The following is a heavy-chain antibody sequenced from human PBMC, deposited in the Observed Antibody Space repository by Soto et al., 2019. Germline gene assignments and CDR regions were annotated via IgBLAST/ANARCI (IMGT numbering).Heavy chain of an antibody. CDR3: WYGTRPAHIVD. D-gene: IGHD3-16*02. J-gene: IGHJ1*01. V-gene: IGHV4-34*01. Sequence: SETLSLTCTVYGGSFSGDLCSWIRQRPGKGMEWIGEIDHSGRDYYNPSLTTRVIISIDTSKNQFSLNLPSVTAAASAMYFCWYGTRPAHIVDWARGTQVTVSA. CDR1: GGSFSGDL. CDR2: IDHSGRD.